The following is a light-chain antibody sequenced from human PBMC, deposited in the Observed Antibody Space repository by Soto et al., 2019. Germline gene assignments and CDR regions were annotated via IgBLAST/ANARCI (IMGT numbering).Light chain of an antibody. Sequence: QPVLTQPPSASGTPGQRVAISCSGSRSNIGSNPVNWYQQLPGTAPKLLLYRNNQRPSGVPDRFSGSKSGTSASLAISGLQSEDEAEYYCAAWDDNLYGPVFGGGTKLTVL. V-gene: IGLV1-44*01. CDR3: AAWDDNLYGPV. J-gene: IGLJ2*01. CDR1: RSNIGSNP. CDR2: RNN.